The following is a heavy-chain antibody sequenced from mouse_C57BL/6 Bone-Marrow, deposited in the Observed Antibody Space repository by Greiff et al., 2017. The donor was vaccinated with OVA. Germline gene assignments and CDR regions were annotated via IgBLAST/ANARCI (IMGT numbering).Heavy chain of an antibody. J-gene: IGHJ3*01. V-gene: IGHV1-81*01. CDR2: IYPGSGNT. Sequence: VKLVESGAELARPGASVKLSCKASGYTFTSYGISWVKQRTGQGLEWIGEIYPGSGNTYYNEKFKGKATLTADKSSSTAYMELRSLTSEDSAVYFCGSVYYSNYGFAYWGQGTLVTVSA. CDR1: GYTFTSYG. D-gene: IGHD2-5*01. CDR3: GSVYYSNYGFAY.